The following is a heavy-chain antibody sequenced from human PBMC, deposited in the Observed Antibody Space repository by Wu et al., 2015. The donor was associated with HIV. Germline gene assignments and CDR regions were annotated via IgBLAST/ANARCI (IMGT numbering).Heavy chain of an antibody. CDR3: ARTGYSSSWSDY. D-gene: IGHD6-13*01. Sequence: QVRLVQSGAEVREPGSSVKVSCKSSGGTFSRSVINWVRQAPGQGLEWMGRIIPILGSPDYAQNFQDKVTITADESTSTAYMELSSLRSEDTAVYYCARTGYSSSWSDYWGQGTLVTVSS. V-gene: IGHV1-69*11. CDR1: GGTFSRSV. CDR2: IIPILGSP. J-gene: IGHJ4*02.